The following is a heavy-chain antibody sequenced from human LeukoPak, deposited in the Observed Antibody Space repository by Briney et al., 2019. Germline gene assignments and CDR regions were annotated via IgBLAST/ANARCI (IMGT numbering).Heavy chain of an antibody. CDR3: ATPPGKVDY. CDR1: GYTFSGFY. V-gene: IGHV1-2*02. D-gene: IGHD4-23*01. Sequence: ASLKVSCKASGYTFSGFYIYWVRQAPGQGLEWMGWINPNSGGTNYAQKFQGRVTMTRDTSISTAYMELSRLRSDDTAVYYCATPPGKVDYWGQGTLVTVSS. J-gene: IGHJ4*02. CDR2: INPNSGGT.